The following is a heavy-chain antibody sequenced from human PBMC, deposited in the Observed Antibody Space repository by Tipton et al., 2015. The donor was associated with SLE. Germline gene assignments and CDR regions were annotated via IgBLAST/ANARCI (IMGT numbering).Heavy chain of an antibody. Sequence: SLRLSCAASGFTFSSYAMSWVRQAPGKGLEWVANIKQDGSEKYYVDSVKGRFTISRDNAKNSLYLQMNSLRAEDTAVYYCAREGIMITFGGGDYYMDVWGKGTTVTVSS. CDR3: AREGIMITFGGGDYYMDV. J-gene: IGHJ6*03. CDR1: GFTFSSYA. D-gene: IGHD3-16*01. V-gene: IGHV3-7*01. CDR2: IKQDGSEK.